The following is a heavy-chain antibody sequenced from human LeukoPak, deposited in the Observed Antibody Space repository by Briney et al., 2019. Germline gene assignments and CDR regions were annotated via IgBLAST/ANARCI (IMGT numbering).Heavy chain of an antibody. Sequence: VSYISSSGSTIYYADSVKGRFTISRDNAKNSLYLQMNSLRAEDTAVYYCARISGYYLFDYWGQGTLVTVSS. CDR3: ARISGYYLFDY. D-gene: IGHD3-22*01. J-gene: IGHJ4*02. CDR2: ISSSGSTI. V-gene: IGHV3-48*03.